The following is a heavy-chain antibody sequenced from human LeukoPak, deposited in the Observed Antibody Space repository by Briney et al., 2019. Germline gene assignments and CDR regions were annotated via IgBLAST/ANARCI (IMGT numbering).Heavy chain of an antibody. CDR3: AKEVAVAGDYYYYYGMDV. Sequence: GGSLRLSCAASGFTFSSYVMSWVRQAPGKGLEWVSAISGSGGSTYYADSVKGRFTISRDNSKNTLYLQMNSLRAEDTAVYYCAKEVAVAGDYYYYYGMDVWGQGTTVTVSS. CDR1: GFTFSSYV. CDR2: ISGSGGST. D-gene: IGHD6-19*01. V-gene: IGHV3-23*01. J-gene: IGHJ6*02.